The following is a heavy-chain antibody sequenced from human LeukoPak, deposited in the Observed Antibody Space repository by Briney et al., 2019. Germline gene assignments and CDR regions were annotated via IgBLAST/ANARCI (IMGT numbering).Heavy chain of an antibody. Sequence: GGSLRLSCAVSGFTFSSSGMHWVRQAPGKGLEWVAVISYDGSNKYYADSVKGRFTISRDNSKNTLYLQMNSLRAEDTAVYYCAREGSSTVTGFDYWGQGTLVTVSS. CDR3: AREGSSTVTGFDY. CDR2: ISYDGSNK. D-gene: IGHD4-17*01. V-gene: IGHV3-30*03. CDR1: GFTFSSSG. J-gene: IGHJ4*02.